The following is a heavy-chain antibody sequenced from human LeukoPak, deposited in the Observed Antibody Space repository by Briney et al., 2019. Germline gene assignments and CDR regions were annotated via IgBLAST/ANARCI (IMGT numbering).Heavy chain of an antibody. CDR1: GGTFSSYA. D-gene: IGHD3-10*01. CDR2: IIPIFGTA. V-gene: IGHV1-69*01. J-gene: IGHJ4*02. CDR3: ARDQYDYGSDPYYFDY. Sequence: SVKVSCKASGGTFSSYAISWVRQAPGQGLEWMGGIIPIFGTANYAQKFQGRVTITADESTSTAYMELSSLRSEDTAVYYCARDQYDYGSDPYYFDYWGQRTLVTVSS.